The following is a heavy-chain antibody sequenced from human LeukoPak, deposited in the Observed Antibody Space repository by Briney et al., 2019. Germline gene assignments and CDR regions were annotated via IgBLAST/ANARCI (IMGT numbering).Heavy chain of an antibody. CDR1: GFTFSSYA. CDR3: ANHGQWLGVDY. J-gene: IGHJ4*02. V-gene: IGHV3-23*01. Sequence: GGSLRLSCAASGFTFSSYAMSWVRQAPGKGLEGVSAISGSGGSTYYADSVKGRFTISRDNSKNTLYLQMNSLRAEDTAVYYCANHGQWLGVDYWGQGTLVTVSS. CDR2: ISGSGGST. D-gene: IGHD6-19*01.